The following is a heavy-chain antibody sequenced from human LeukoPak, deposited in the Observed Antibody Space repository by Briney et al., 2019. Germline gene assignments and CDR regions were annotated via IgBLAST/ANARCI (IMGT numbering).Heavy chain of an antibody. Sequence: SETLSLTCTVSGVSISSYYWNWIRQPAGKGLEWIGRIYTSGSTSYNPSLKSRVTMSVDTSKNQFSLNMSSVTAADTADYYCARSGRDDYGDYIRGNYFDYWGQGTLVTVSS. CDR3: ARSGRDDYGDYIRGNYFDY. J-gene: IGHJ4*02. V-gene: IGHV4-4*07. CDR1: GVSISSYY. CDR2: IYTSGST. D-gene: IGHD4-17*01.